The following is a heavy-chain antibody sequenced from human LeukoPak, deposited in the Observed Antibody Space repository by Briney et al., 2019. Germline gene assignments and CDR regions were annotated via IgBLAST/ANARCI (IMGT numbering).Heavy chain of an antibody. V-gene: IGHV4-4*07. Sequence: SETLSLTGTVSGGSISRFYSSWITQPVGKGLEWIGRIYTSGSTNLNPSINSRVTISVDKSKNQLSLKLSTVTAADTAVYYCARSTQQLEQTPDQYFDYWGQGTLVTVSS. CDR2: IYTSGST. CDR3: ARSTQQLEQTPDQYFDY. J-gene: IGHJ4*02. D-gene: IGHD6-13*01. CDR1: GGSISRFY.